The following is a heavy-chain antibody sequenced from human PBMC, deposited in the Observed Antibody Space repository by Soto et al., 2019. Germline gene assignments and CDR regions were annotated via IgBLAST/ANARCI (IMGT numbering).Heavy chain of an antibody. J-gene: IGHJ6*02. CDR2: ISWNSGSV. CDR1: GFTFDDYA. V-gene: IGHV3-9*01. D-gene: IGHD2-15*01. Sequence: GGSLRLSCVASGFTFDDYAMHWVRQAPGKGLEWVSGISWNSGSVGYVDSVKARFTMYRDNAKNSLYLQMNSLRPEDTALYYCAKDISGRGSYYYYHGVDVWGQGATVTVSS. CDR3: AKDISGRGSYYYYHGVDV.